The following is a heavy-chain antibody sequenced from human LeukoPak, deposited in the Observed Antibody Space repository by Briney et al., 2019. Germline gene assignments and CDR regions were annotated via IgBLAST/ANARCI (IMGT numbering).Heavy chain of an antibody. CDR1: GFSFSNFG. Sequence: GGSLRLSCATSGFSFSNFGMNWVRQAPGEGPEWVSCISTDGHYKFYADSVQGRFTISRDNAKNSLYLQMDSLTAEDTAVYYCARRYAVYSDYRKDHSIDYWGQGTLVTVSS. J-gene: IGHJ4*02. CDR2: ISTDGHYK. V-gene: IGHV3-21*01. D-gene: IGHD5-12*01. CDR3: ARRYAVYSDYRKDHSIDY.